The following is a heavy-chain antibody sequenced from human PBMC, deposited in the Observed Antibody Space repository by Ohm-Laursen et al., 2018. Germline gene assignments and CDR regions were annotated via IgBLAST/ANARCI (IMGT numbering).Heavy chain of an antibody. CDR2: IYSGGSI. CDR1: GFTVRSNY. V-gene: IGHV3-53*01. CDR3: ARASGGSKSGTAVASPVY. Sequence: SLRLSCAASGFTVRSNYMSWVRQAPGKGLERVSVIYSGGSIYYADSVKGRFTISRDSSENTLYLQMDSLTAADTAMYYCARASGGSKSGTAVASPVYWGQGTLVTVSS. J-gene: IGHJ4*02. D-gene: IGHD6-19*01.